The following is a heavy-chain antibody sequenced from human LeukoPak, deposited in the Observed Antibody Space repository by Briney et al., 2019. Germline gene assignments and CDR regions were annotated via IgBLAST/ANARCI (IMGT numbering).Heavy chain of an antibody. Sequence: ASVKVSCKASGYTFTSYDINWVRQATGQGLEWMGWMNPNSGNTGYAQKFQGRVTMTRNTSISTAYMELSSLRSEDTAVYYCAGVVLQQLAYYYYYYGMDVWGQGTTVTVSS. CDR1: GYTFTSYD. V-gene: IGHV1-8*01. CDR2: MNPNSGNT. J-gene: IGHJ6*02. CDR3: AGVVLQQLAYYYYYYGMDV. D-gene: IGHD6-13*01.